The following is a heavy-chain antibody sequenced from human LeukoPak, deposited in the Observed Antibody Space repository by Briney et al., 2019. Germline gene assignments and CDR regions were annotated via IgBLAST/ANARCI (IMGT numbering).Heavy chain of an antibody. CDR2: VAGVGGSI. Sequence: SQTLSRAASSLLFNVQVMRCGRQVPRAWLESVSGVAGVGGSIGYADSGRGRFSISRDNAKNSLYLQMNSLRTEDTAFYYCAKDRSIVGTTSAFDMWGQGTLVIVSS. D-gene: IGHD1-26*01. CDR1: SLLFNVQV. CDR3: AKDRSIVGTTSAFDM. J-gene: IGHJ3*02. V-gene: IGHV3-9*01.